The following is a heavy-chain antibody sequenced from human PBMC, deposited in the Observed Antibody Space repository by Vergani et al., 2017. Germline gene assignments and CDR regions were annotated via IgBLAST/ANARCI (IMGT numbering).Heavy chain of an antibody. J-gene: IGHJ5*02. V-gene: IGHV4-34*01. D-gene: IGHD5-12*01. CDR1: SGSFSGYY. CDR2: INHSGSA. Sequence: QVQLQQWGAGLLKPSETLSLTCAVYSGSFSGYYWSWIRQPPGKGLEWIGEINHSGSANYNSSLKSRVSISVDTSKNQISLKLSSVTAADTAVYYCARVARSPPGYSGSYNWFDPWGQGTLVTVSS. CDR3: ARVARSPPGYSGSYNWFDP.